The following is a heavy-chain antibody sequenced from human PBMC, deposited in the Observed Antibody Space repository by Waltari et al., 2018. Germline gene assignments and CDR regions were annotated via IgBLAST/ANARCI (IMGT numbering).Heavy chain of an antibody. V-gene: IGHV3-48*01. CDR3: ARDSARAIFGVVTLGAFDI. D-gene: IGHD3-3*01. CDR2: ISSSSSTI. CDR1: GLTFSSYS. J-gene: IGHJ3*02. Sequence: EVQLVESGGGLVQPGGSLRLSCAASGLTFSSYSMTWVRTAPGKGREWVSYISSSSSTIYDADSVKGRFTISRDNAKNSLYLQMNSLRAEDTAVYYCARDSARAIFGVVTLGAFDIWGQGTMVTVSS.